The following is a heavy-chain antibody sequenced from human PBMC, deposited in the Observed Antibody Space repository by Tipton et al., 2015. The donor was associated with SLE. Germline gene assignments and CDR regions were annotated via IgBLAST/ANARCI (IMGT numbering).Heavy chain of an antibody. V-gene: IGHV3-30*18. CDR3: AKDTALSYYYMDV. Sequence: QLVQSGGGVVQPGRSLRLSCAASGFTFSSYGMHWVRQAPGKGLEWVAVIWYDGSNKYYADSVKGRFTISRDNSKNTLYLQMNSLRAEDTAMYYCAKDTALSYYYMDVWGKGTTVTVSS. CDR1: GFTFSSYG. D-gene: IGHD5-18*01. J-gene: IGHJ6*03. CDR2: IWYDGSNK.